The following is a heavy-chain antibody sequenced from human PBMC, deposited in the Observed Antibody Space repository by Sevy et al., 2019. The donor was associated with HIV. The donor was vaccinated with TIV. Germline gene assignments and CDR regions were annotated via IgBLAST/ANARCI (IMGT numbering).Heavy chain of an antibody. CDR2: ISYDGNNK. V-gene: IGHV3-30*03. CDR1: GFTFSSYA. D-gene: IGHD2-2*01. J-gene: IGHJ4*02. CDR3: ARDGGCSSTSCLLYFDS. Sequence: GGSLRLSCAASGFTFSSYAMHWVRQAPGKGLEWVAVISYDGNNKYADSVKGRFTISRDNSKNTLYLQMNSLRAEDTAVYYCARDGGCSSTSCLLYFDSWGQGTLVTVSS.